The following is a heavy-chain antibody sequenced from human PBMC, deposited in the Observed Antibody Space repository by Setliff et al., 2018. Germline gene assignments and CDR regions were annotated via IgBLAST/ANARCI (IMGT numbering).Heavy chain of an antibody. CDR2: IYPGDSDT. CDR1: GYSFTSYW. J-gene: IGHJ4*02. V-gene: IGHV5-51*01. D-gene: IGHD2-15*01. Sequence: GESLKISCKGSGYSFTSYWIGWVRQMPGKGLEWMGIIYPGDSDTTYSPSFQGQVTISADKSISTAYLQWSSLKASDTAMYYCARVGAEGYCSGGSCYYFDYWGQGTLVTVSS. CDR3: ARVGAEGYCSGGSCYYFDY.